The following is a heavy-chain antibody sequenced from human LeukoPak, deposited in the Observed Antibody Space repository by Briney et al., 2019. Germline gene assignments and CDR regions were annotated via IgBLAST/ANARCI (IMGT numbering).Heavy chain of an antibody. D-gene: IGHD4-11*01. V-gene: IGHV3-23*01. CDR2: ISGSGGNT. J-gene: IGHJ5*01. Sequence: GGSLRLSCVASGFTFSSYAMDWVRQAPGKGLEWVSAISGSGGNTYYADSVKGRFTISRDHSKTTLFLQMNSLRAEDTAVYYCAKDLHDYGNYVGWFDSWGQGTLVTVSS. CDR1: GFTFSSYA. CDR3: AKDLHDYGNYVGWFDS.